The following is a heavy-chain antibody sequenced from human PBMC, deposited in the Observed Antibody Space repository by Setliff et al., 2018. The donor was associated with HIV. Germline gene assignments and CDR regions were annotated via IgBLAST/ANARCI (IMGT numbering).Heavy chain of an antibody. J-gene: IGHJ4*02. CDR1: GFTFSFHA. CDR3: ARWRWQQSEFDY. V-gene: IGHV3-23*01. Sequence: PGGSLRLSCAASGFTFSFHAMTWVRQAPGKGLEWVSGINGDGDSTYYADSVKGRFTVSRDNSKDTLTLQMNDLRAEDTGLYYCARWRWQQSEFDYWGQGALVTVSS. D-gene: IGHD3-3*01. CDR2: INGDGDST.